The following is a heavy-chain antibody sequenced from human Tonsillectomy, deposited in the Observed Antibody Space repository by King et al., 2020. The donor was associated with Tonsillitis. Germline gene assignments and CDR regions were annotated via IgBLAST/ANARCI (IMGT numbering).Heavy chain of an antibody. CDR3: ARGNDILTGWAFDI. CDR2: IGTAGDT. CDR1: GFTFSSYD. V-gene: IGHV3-13*01. J-gene: IGHJ3*02. Sequence: VQLVEFGGGLVQPGGSLRLSCAASGFTFSSYDMHWVRQATGKGLEWVSAIGTAGDTYYPGSVKGRFTISRENAKNSLYLQMNSLRAGDTAVYYCARGNDILTGWAFDIWGQGTMVTVSS. D-gene: IGHD3-9*01.